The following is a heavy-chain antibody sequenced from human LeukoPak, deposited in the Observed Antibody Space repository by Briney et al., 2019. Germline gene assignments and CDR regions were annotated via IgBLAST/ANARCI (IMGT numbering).Heavy chain of an antibody. D-gene: IGHD3-10*01. J-gene: IGHJ3*02. CDR2: MNPNSGNT. CDR1: GYTFTSYD. CDR3: ARSGTYYYGSGSYQYAFDI. Sequence: ASVKVSCEASGYTFTSYDINWVRQATGQGLEWMGWMNPNSGNTGYAQKFQGRVTMTRNTSISTAYMELSSLRSEDTAVYYCARSGTYYYGSGSYQYAFDIWGQGTMVTVSS. V-gene: IGHV1-8*01.